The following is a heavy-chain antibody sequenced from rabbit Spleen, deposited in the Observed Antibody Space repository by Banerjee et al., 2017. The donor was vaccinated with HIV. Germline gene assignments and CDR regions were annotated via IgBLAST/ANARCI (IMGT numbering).Heavy chain of an antibody. CDR1: GFSFSSNW. CDR2: IDPVFGSA. CDR3: ARGGGL. Sequence: QSLEESGGGLVKPGGTLTLTCTVSGFSFSSNWICWVRQAPGKGLEWIGYIDPVFGSAYYASWVNGRFSISRENTQNTVSLQLNSLTAADTATYFCARGGGLWGPGTLVTVS. V-gene: IGHV1S7*01. J-gene: IGHJ4*01.